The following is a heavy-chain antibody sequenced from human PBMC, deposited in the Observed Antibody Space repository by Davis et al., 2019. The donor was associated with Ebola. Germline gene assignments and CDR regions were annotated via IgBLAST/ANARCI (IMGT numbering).Heavy chain of an antibody. CDR3: ARHGGGPWGIMEVFDP. D-gene: IGHD2-8*01. CDR1: GGSISSSSYY. J-gene: IGHJ5*02. V-gene: IGHV4-39*01. CDR2: IYYSGST. Sequence: MPSETLSLTCTVSGGSISSSSYYWGWIRQPPGKGLEWIGSIYYSGSTYRNPSLSGRVTISIDTSRNHFSLRLNSVTAADTAVYYCARHGGGPWGIMEVFDPWGQGTLVTVSS.